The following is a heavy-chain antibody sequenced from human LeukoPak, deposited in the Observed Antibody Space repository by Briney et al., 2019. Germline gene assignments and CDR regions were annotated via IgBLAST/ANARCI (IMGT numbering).Heavy chain of an antibody. CDR2: INHSGST. Sequence: SETLSLTCAVYGGSFSGYYWSWIRQPPGKGLEWIGEINHSGSTNYNPSLKSRVTISVDTSKNQFSLKLSSVTAADTAVYYCARGRGTATRFYFDYWGQGTLVTVSS. V-gene: IGHV4-34*01. CDR3: ARGRGTATRFYFDY. J-gene: IGHJ4*02. CDR1: GGSFSGYY. D-gene: IGHD4-17*01.